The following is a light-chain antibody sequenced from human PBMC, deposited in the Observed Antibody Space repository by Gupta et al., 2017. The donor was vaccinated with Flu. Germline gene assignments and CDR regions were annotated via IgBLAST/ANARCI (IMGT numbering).Light chain of an antibody. CDR2: AAS. J-gene: IGKJ4*01. CDR3: QQRSNWPLT. Sequence: EIVLTQSPATLSLSPGERATLSCRASQSVSNYLAWYKQKPGQAPELLIYAASKRATAIPARFSGSGSGTDFIHTISSLEPEDFAVYYCQQRSNWPLTFGGGTKIEIK. V-gene: IGKV3-11*01. CDR1: QSVSNY.